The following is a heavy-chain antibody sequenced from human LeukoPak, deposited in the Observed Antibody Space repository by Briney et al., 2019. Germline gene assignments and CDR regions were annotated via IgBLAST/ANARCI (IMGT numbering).Heavy chain of an antibody. V-gene: IGHV3-23*01. CDR1: GFTFSSYA. CDR2: ISGSGGST. D-gene: IGHD3-3*01. J-gene: IGHJ4*02. CDR3: AKSYYDFWSGFDY. Sequence: GGSLRLSCAASGFTFSSYAMSWVRQAPGKGLEWVSAISGSGGSTYYADSVKGRYTISRDNSKNTLYLQMNSLRAEDTAVYYCAKSYYDFWSGFDYWGQGTLVTVSS.